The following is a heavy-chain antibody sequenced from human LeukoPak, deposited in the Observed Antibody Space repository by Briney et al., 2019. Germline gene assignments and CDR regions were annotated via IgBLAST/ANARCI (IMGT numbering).Heavy chain of an antibody. J-gene: IGHJ3*02. CDR1: GGSFSGYY. CDR3: ARRSPRKDDYVWGSHRRYAFDI. V-gene: IGHV4-34*01. CDR2: INHSGST. D-gene: IGHD3-16*02. Sequence: SETLSLTCAVYGGSFSGYYWSWIRQPPGKGLEWIGEINHSGSTNYNPSLRSRVTISVDTSKNQFSLKLSSVTAADTAVYYCARRSPRKDDYVWGSHRRYAFDIWGQGTMVTVSS.